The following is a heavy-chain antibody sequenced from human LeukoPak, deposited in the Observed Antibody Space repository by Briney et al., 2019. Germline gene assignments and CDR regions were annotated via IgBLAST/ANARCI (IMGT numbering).Heavy chain of an antibody. CDR2: INHSGST. V-gene: IGHV4-34*01. CDR3: ARAATNRYYYYYGMDV. Sequence: SETLSLTCAVYGGSFSGYYWSWIRQPPGKGLEWIGEINHSGSTNYNPSLKSRVTISVDTSKNQFSLKLSSVTAADTAVYYCARAATNRYYYYYGMDVWGQGTTVTVSS. CDR1: GGSFSGYY. D-gene: IGHD1-26*01. J-gene: IGHJ6*02.